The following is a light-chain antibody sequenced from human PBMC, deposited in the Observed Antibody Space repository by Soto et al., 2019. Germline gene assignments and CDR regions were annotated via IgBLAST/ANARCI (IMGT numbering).Light chain of an antibody. CDR1: SSDVGNYNL. Sequence: QSALTQPASVSGSPGQSITISCTGSSSDVGNYNLVSWYQQHPDKAPKLIIYEVTRRPSGVTGRFSGSKSGNTASLTISGLQAEDEADYYCSSNAGGPGLFGGGTKLTVL. CDR3: SSNAGGPGL. CDR2: EVT. J-gene: IGLJ2*01. V-gene: IGLV2-23*02.